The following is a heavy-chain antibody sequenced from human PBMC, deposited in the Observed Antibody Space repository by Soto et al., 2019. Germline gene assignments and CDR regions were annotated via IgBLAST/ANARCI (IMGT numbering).Heavy chain of an antibody. Sequence: GSLRLSCSASGLTSGPYGMTWVRQAPGRGLEWVSTISGSGFSTHYAESVQGRFTISRDNSKNTMYLQMKSLRAEDTAVYYCAKDPTTRDFLLIHYFDSWGQGSLVTVSS. CDR2: ISGSGFST. J-gene: IGHJ4*02. CDR3: AKDPTTRDFLLIHYFDS. D-gene: IGHD1-1*01. V-gene: IGHV3-23*01. CDR1: GLTSGPYG.